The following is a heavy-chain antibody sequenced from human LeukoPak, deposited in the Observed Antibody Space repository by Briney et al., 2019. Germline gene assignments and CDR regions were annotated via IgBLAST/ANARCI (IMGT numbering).Heavy chain of an antibody. CDR1: GFTFSTYW. CDR3: ARGGNPRDGPDY. D-gene: IGHD4-23*01. Sequence: GGSLRLSCVASGFTFSTYWMGWVRQAPGKGLEWLANINPGGSEKYYVDSVKGRFTISRDDAKNSLYLQVDSLRADDTAVYYCARGGNPRDGPDYWGQGTLVTVSS. CDR2: INPGGSEK. J-gene: IGHJ4*02. V-gene: IGHV3-7*02.